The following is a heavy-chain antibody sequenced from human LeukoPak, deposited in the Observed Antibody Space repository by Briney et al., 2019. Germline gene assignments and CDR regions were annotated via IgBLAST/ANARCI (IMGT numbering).Heavy chain of an antibody. D-gene: IGHD1-26*01. V-gene: IGHV4-59*08. CDR3: ARQGELAIDY. CDR1: GGSITNYY. Sequence: SETLSLTCSVSGGSITNYYWSWIRQSPGKGLEWIGFIYNTGRTNYNPSHQSRVTMSIDTSKNQFSLKLSSVTAADTAVYYCARQGELAIDYWGQGTLVTVSS. J-gene: IGHJ4*02. CDR2: IYNTGRT.